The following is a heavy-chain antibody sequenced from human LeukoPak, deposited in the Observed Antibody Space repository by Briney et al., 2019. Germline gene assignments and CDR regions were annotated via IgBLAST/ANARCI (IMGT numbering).Heavy chain of an antibody. D-gene: IGHD3-10*01. CDR2: IYSGGPT. CDR1: GFSVSNYF. CDR3: ARDPGYGLGVDYGDY. J-gene: IGHJ4*02. Sequence: GGSLRLSCAASGFSVSNYFMAWVRQAPGKGLEWVSIIYSGGPTYYADSVKGRFTISRDSSKNTVFLQMDSLRAEDTAVYYCARDPGYGLGVDYGDYWGQGTLVTVSS. V-gene: IGHV3-66*01.